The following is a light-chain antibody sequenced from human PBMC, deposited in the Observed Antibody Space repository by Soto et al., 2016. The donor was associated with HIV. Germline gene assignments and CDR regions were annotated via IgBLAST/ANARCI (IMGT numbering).Light chain of an antibody. Sequence: DIQMTQSSSSLSLSIGDGVTITCRASQSISTYLNWYQQKPGRAPKLLISAASSLQSGVPSRFSGSGSETDFTLTISSLQPEDFATYYRQQSYSTPRTFGQGTKVEIK. CDR2: AAS. CDR3: QQSYSTPRT. V-gene: IGKV1-39*01. J-gene: IGKJ1*01. CDR1: QSISTY.